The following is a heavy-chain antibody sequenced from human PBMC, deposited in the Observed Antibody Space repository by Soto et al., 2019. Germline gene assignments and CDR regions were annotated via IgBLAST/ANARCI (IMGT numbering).Heavy chain of an antibody. CDR2: IIPILGIA. Sequence: QVQLVQSGAEVKKPGSSVKVSCKASGGTFSSYTISWVRQAPGQGLEWMGRIIPILGIANYAQKFQGRVTITADKSTSTAYMERSSLRSEDTAVYYCARVMEYSSCWYVDYWGQGTLVTVSS. CDR1: GGTFSSYT. D-gene: IGHD6-19*01. CDR3: ARVMEYSSCWYVDY. J-gene: IGHJ4*02. V-gene: IGHV1-69*02.